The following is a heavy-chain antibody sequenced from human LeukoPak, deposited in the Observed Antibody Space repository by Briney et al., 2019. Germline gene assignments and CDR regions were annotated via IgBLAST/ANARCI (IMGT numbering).Heavy chain of an antibody. CDR3: ARRPASVGGGFDP. Sequence: GESLQISCKASGYTFTNYWIGWVRQMPGKGLEWIGTIYPGDSDTRYSPSFQGQVTISADKSISTAYLQWSSLRASDTAIYYCARRPASVGGGFDPWGQGTLVTVSS. V-gene: IGHV5-51*01. CDR2: IYPGDSDT. J-gene: IGHJ5*02. D-gene: IGHD6-13*01. CDR1: GYTFTNYW.